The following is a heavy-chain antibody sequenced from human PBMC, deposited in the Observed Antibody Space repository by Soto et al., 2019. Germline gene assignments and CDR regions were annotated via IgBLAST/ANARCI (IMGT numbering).Heavy chain of an antibody. V-gene: IGHV4-61*01. CDR3: ARDTKLGYCSGGSCYHYYYYYGMDV. J-gene: IGHJ6*02. CDR2: IYYSGST. D-gene: IGHD2-15*01. CDR1: GGSVSSGSYY. Sequence: TSETLSLTCTVSGGSVSSGSYYWSWIRQPPGKGLEWIGYIYYSGSTNYNPSLKSRVTISVDTSKNQFSLKLSSVTAADTAVYYCARDTKLGYCSGGSCYHYYYYYGMDVWGQGTTVTVSS.